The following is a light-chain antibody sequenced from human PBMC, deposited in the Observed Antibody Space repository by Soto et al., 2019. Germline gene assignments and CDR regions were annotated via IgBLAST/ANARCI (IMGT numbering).Light chain of an antibody. CDR3: QQYDTYSMYT. CDR1: HDISTY. V-gene: IGKV1-9*01. CDR2: EAS. J-gene: IGKJ2*01. Sequence: TQSPATLSASVGDRVTITCRASHDISTYLAWYQQKPGKAPKLMIYEASTLQSGVPSRFSGSGSGTEFTLTISSLQPDDFATYYCQQYDTYSMYTFGPGTKVDI.